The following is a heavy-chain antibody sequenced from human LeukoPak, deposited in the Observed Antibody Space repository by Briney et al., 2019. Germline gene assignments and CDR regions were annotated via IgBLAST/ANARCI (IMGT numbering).Heavy chain of an antibody. J-gene: IGHJ6*02. CDR1: GFTFSGSA. V-gene: IGHV3-73*01. CDR2: IRSKANSYAT. Sequence: AGGSLRLSCAASGFTFSGSAIHWVRQASGKGLEWVGRIRSKANSYATAYAASVEGRFTISRDDSRNMAFLQMNALKTEDSAVYYCSASLKTYCSGGKCHSDYYYYGMDVWGQGTTVTVSS. D-gene: IGHD2-15*01. CDR3: SASLKTYCSGGKCHSDYYYYGMDV.